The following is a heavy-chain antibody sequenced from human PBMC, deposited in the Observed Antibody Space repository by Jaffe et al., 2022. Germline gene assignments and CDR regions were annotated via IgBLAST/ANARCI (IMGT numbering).Heavy chain of an antibody. V-gene: IGHV3-49*04. CDR1: GFTFGDYA. Sequence: EVQLVESGGDLVQPGRSLRLSCTGFGFTFGDYAVSWVRQPPGRGLEWVSFIRSKRYRATTEYAASVKGRFTISRDDSKSIAYLQMNSLKTEDTAVYYCSREADIRYYGSHAFDVWGRGTMVTVSS. D-gene: IGHD3-10*01. CDR2: IRSKRYRATT. J-gene: IGHJ3*01. CDR3: SREADIRYYGSHAFDV.